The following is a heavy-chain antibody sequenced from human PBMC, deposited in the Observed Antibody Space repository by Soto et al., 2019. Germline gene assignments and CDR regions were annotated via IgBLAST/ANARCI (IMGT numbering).Heavy chain of an antibody. CDR1: GGSISSYY. CDR2: IYYSGST. V-gene: IGHV4-59*08. J-gene: IGHJ4*02. Sequence: QVQLQESGPGLVKPSETLSLTCTVSGGSISSYYWSLILQSPGKGREWLGHIYYSGSTNYNPSLKSRVSIAADTSKNQFSLKLSSVTAADTAVYYCASHCEYCSGASFGYWGQGTLVTVSS. CDR3: ASHCEYCSGASFGY. D-gene: IGHD2-15*01.